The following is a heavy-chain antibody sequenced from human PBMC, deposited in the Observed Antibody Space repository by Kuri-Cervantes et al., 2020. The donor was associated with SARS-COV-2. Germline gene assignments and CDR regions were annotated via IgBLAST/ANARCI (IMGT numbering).Heavy chain of an antibody. V-gene: IGHV4-39*01. J-gene: IGHJ4*02. CDR1: GGSIRSGGYY. Sequence: CTVSGGSIRSGGYYWGWIRQPPGKGLEFIGTIYYDGRTYYNTSLKSRVTISVDTSKNQFSLKLSSVTAADTAVYYCARHDYWGQGTLVTVSS. CDR3: ARHDY. CDR2: IYYDGRT.